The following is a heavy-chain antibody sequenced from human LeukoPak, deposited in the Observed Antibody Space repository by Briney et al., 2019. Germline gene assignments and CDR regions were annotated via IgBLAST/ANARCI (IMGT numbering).Heavy chain of an antibody. Sequence: PSETLSLTCTVSGGSISSSSYYWGWIRQPPGKGLEWIGSIYYSGSTYYNPSLKSRVTISVDTSKNQFSLKLSSVTAADTAVYYCARQSAGGTTGTLGAFDIWGQGTMVTVSS. V-gene: IGHV4-39*01. D-gene: IGHD1-1*01. CDR3: ARQSAGGTTGTLGAFDI. J-gene: IGHJ3*02. CDR2: IYYSGST. CDR1: GGSISSSSYY.